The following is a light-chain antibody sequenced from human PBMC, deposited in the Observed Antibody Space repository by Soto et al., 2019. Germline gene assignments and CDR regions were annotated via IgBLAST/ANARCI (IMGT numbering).Light chain of an antibody. J-gene: IGKJ1*01. CDR3: QQYDSYLWT. CDR2: RAS. CDR1: QTISNL. Sequence: DIQMTQSPSTLSASVGDRVTITCRASQTISNLLAWFQHKPGKAPKLLIYRASNLQSGVPSRFSGSVSGTEFTLTISSLQPDDFAIYYCQQYDSYLWTFGQGTKVDIK. V-gene: IGKV1-5*03.